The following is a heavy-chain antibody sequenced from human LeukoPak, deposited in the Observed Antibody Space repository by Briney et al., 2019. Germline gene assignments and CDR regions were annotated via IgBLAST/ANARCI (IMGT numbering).Heavy chain of an antibody. CDR1: GGSISSYY. CDR3: ARGRGYDYVMGFDP. V-gene: IGHV4-59*01. D-gene: IGHD5-12*01. J-gene: IGHJ5*02. CDR2: IYYSGST. Sequence: LETLSLTCTVSGGSISSYYWSWIRQPPGNGLEWIGYIYYSGSTNYNPSLKSRVTISVDASKNQFSLKLSSVTAADTAVYYCARGRGYDYVMGFDPWGQGTLVTVSS.